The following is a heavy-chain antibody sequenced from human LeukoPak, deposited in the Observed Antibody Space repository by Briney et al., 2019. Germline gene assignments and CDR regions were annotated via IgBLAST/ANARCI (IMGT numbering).Heavy chain of an antibody. V-gene: IGHV3-23*01. CDR1: GCTFSSYA. D-gene: IGHD3-10*01. CDR3: AKDLEYYYGSGSPTRGLNWFDP. CDR2: ISGSGGST. Sequence: GGSLRLSCAASGCTFSSYAMSWVRQAPGKGLEWVSAISGSGGSTYYADSVKGRFTIPRDNSKNTQYLQMNSLRAEDTAVYYCAKDLEYYYGSGSPTRGLNWFDPWGQGTLVTVSS. J-gene: IGHJ5*02.